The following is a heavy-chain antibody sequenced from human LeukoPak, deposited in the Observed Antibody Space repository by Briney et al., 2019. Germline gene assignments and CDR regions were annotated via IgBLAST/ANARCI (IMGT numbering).Heavy chain of an antibody. J-gene: IGHJ4*02. D-gene: IGHD2-2*02. CDR3: AKAAPPQYCSSITCYIVD. Sequence: GGSLRLSCAASGFTFSSYGMHWVRQAPGKGLEWVAVIWYDGSNKYYADSVKGRFTISRDNSKNTLYLQMNSLRAEDTAVYYCAKAAPPQYCSSITCYIVDWGQGTLVTVSS. V-gene: IGHV3-30*02. CDR1: GFTFSSYG. CDR2: IWYDGSNK.